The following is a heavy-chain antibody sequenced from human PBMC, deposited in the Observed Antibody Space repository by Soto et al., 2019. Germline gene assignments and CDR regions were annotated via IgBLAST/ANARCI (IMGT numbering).Heavy chain of an antibody. CDR1: GFTFSTYD. CDR2: INGSGGST. J-gene: IGHJ4*02. CDR3: AKDFKSYYDSSGYYFGGPLDY. D-gene: IGHD3-22*01. Sequence: PGGSLSLSCAASGFTFSTYDMSWVRQTPWKGLEWVSTINGSGGSTDYADSVRGRFTISRDNSKNTLYLQMNSLRAEDTAVYYCAKDFKSYYDSSGYYFGGPLDYWGQGTLVTVSS. V-gene: IGHV3-23*01.